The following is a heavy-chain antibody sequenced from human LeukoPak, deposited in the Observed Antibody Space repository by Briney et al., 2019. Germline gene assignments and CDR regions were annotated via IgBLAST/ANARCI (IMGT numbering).Heavy chain of an antibody. CDR1: GGSISSYY. V-gene: IGHV4-59*08. CDR3: ARRYSGYDFAFDI. CDR2: IYYSGST. J-gene: IGHJ3*02. Sequence: SETLSLTCTVSGGSISSYYWSWIRQPPGKGLEWIGYIYYSGSTNYNPSLKSRVTISVDTSKNQFSLKLSPVTAADTAVYYCARRYSGYDFAFDIWGQGTMVTVSS. D-gene: IGHD5-12*01.